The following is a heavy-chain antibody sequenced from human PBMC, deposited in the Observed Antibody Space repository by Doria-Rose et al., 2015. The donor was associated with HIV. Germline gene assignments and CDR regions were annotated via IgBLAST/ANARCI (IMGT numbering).Heavy chain of an antibody. D-gene: IGHD6-13*01. CDR1: GVSLSSPGMG. CDR3: ARIKSSRWYHKYYFDF. V-gene: IGHV2-26*01. J-gene: IGHJ4*02. Sequence: SGPVLVKPTETLTLTCTVSGVSLSSPGMGVSWIRQPPGKALEWLATIFSDDERSYKTSLMSRLTISRGTSKSQVVLTMTDMDPVDTATYYCARIKSSRWYHKYYFDFWGQGTLVIVSA. CDR2: IFSDDER.